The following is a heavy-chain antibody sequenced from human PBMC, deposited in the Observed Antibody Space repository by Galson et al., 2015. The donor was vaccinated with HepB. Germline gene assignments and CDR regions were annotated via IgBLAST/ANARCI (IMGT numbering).Heavy chain of an antibody. V-gene: IGHV4-59*01. D-gene: IGHD6-19*01. Sequence: ETLSLTCTVSGGSISSYYWSWIRQPPGKGLEWIGYIYYSGSTNYNPSLKSRVTISVDTSKNQFSLKLSSVTAADTAVYYCARGDWGSGWFDYYYGMDVWGQGTTVTVSS. CDR1: GGSISSYY. CDR2: IYYSGST. J-gene: IGHJ6*02. CDR3: ARGDWGSGWFDYYYGMDV.